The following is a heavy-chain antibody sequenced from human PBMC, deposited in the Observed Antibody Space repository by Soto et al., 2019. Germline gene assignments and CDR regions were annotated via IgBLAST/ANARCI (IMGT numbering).Heavy chain of an antibody. CDR2: ISAYNGNT. CDR1: GYTFTSYG. J-gene: IGHJ5*02. V-gene: IGHV1-18*04. Sequence: ASVKVSCKASGYTFTSYGISWVRQAPGQGLEWMGWISAYNGNTNYAQKLQGRVTMTTDTSTSTAYMELRSLRPDDTAVYYCARDSPFEYGGNRPRFDPWGQGTLVTVSS. D-gene: IGHD4-17*01. CDR3: ARDSPFEYGGNRPRFDP.